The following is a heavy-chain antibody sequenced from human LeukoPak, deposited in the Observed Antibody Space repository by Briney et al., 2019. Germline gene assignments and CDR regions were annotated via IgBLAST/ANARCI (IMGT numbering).Heavy chain of an antibody. CDR3: ARDQYDTWSRRGNFDS. J-gene: IGHJ4*02. Sequence: HPGGSLRLSGVASGFTFGKYWMSWVRQAPGKGLDWVANIKLDGSEKNYVDSLKGRFTISRDNTKTSLYLQMNSLRVEDTAVFYCARDQYDTWSRRGNFDSWGQGTLVIVSS. V-gene: IGHV3-7*03. CDR2: IKLDGSEK. CDR1: GFTFGKYW. D-gene: IGHD3-3*01.